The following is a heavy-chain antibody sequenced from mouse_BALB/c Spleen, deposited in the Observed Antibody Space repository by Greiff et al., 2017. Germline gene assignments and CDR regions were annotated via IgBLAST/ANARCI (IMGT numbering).Heavy chain of an antibody. CDR3: ASFTTATL. Sequence: QVQLQQSGAELVRPGTSVKVSCKASGYAFTNYLIEWVKQRPGQGLEWIGVINPGSGGTNYNEKFKGKATLTADKSSSTAYMQLSSLTSDDSAVYFGASFTTATLWGQGTTLTVSS. CDR1: GYAFTNYL. V-gene: IGHV1-54*01. CDR2: INPGSGGT. D-gene: IGHD1-2*01. J-gene: IGHJ2*01.